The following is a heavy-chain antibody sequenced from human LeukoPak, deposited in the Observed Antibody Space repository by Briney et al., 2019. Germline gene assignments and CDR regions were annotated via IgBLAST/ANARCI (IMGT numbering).Heavy chain of an antibody. V-gene: IGHV4-31*03. J-gene: IGHJ4*02. CDR2: IYYSGST. D-gene: IGHD6-13*01. CDR1: GGSISSCGYY. Sequence: PSETLSLTCTVSGGSISSCGYYWSWIRQHPGKGLQWIGYIYYSGSTYSSPSLERRVTISVDPSKNQFSLKLSSVTAADTAVYYCARRIAAAGTFDYWGQGTLVTVYS. CDR3: ARRIAAAGTFDY.